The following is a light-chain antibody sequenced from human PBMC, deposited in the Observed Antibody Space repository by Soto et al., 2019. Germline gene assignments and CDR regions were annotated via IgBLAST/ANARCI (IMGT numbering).Light chain of an antibody. CDR1: SSDVGSYNL. CDR3: CSYAGSSTSLYV. CDR2: EGS. J-gene: IGLJ1*01. V-gene: IGLV2-23*01. Sequence: SDLTELGSGSGFPGRSITISNTGTSSDVGSYNLVSWYQQHPGKAPKLMIYEGSKRPSGVSNRFSGSKSGNTASLTISGLQAEDEADYYCCSYAGSSTSLYVFGTGTKVTVL.